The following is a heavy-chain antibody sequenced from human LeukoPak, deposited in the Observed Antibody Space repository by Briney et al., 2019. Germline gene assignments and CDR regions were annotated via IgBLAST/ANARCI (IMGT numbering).Heavy chain of an antibody. J-gene: IGHJ4*02. V-gene: IGHV1-2*04. CDR1: GFTFTGYY. D-gene: IGHD4-17*01. CDR3: ARDSATVTTPYFGY. CDR2: INLNNGGT. Sequence: GASVKVSCKASGFTFTGYYMNWVRQAPGQRLEWMGWINLNNGGTNYAQKFQGWVTMTRDTSISTAYMELSRLTYDDTAVYYCARDSATVTTPYFGYWGQGSLVTVSS.